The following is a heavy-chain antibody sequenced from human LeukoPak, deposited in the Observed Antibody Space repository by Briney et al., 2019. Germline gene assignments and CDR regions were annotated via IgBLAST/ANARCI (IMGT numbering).Heavy chain of an antibody. CDR1: GYTFTGYY. D-gene: IGHD1-26*01. Sequence: ASVKVSCKASGYTFTGYYMHWVRQAPGQGLEWMGWINPNSGGTNYAQKFQGWVTMTRDTSISTAYMELSRLRSDDTAVYYCARSGSYGYYYYGMDVWGQGTTVTVSS. J-gene: IGHJ6*02. CDR3: ARSGSYGYYYYGMDV. V-gene: IGHV1-2*04. CDR2: INPNSGGT.